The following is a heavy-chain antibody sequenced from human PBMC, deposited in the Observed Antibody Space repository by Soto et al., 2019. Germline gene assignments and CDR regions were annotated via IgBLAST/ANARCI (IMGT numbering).Heavy chain of an antibody. D-gene: IGHD4-17*01. CDR2: IYYSGST. J-gene: IGHJ4*02. Sequence: ETLSLTCTVSGGSISSYYWSWIRQPPGKGLEWIGYIYYSGSTNYNPSLKSRVTISVDTSKNQFSLKLSSVTAADTAVYYCARSTYYGDFDYSGQGTLVTVSS. V-gene: IGHV4-59*08. CDR1: GGSISSYY. CDR3: ARSTYYGDFDY.